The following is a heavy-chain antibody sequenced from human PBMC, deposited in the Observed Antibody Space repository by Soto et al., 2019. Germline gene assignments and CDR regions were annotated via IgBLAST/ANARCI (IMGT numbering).Heavy chain of an antibody. CDR2: IYWDDDK. J-gene: IGHJ3*02. Sequence: SGPTLVNPTQTLTLTCTFSGFSLSTRGGGVGWIRQPPGKALEWLALIYWDDDKRYSPSLKSRLTITKDSSKNQVVLTMTNMDPVDTATYYCANSGSCIQLWFAAFDIWGQGTMVTVSS. D-gene: IGHD5-18*01. V-gene: IGHV2-5*02. CDR3: ANSGSCIQLWFAAFDI. CDR1: GFSLSTRGGG.